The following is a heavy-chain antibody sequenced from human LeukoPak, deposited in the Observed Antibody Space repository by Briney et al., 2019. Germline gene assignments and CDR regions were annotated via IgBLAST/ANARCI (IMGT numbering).Heavy chain of an antibody. CDR2: IKQDGSDT. V-gene: IGHV3-7*03. D-gene: IGHD6-6*01. CDR3: AKGGPWQLGVFHPVDY. J-gene: IGHJ4*02. CDR1: GFTFSNSA. Sequence: PGGSLRLSCAVSGFTFSNSAMTWVRQAPGKGLEWVANIKQDGSDTYYVDSVKGRFTISRDNAKNSLYLQMNSLRAEDTALYYCAKGGPWQLGVFHPVDYWGQGTLVTVSS.